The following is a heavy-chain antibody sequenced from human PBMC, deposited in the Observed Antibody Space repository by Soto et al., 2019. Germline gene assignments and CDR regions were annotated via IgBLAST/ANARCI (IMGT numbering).Heavy chain of an antibody. Sequence: QLQLQESGPGVVKPSETLSLTCTVSDGSVSSSNYYWGWIRQSPGKGLGWIGSIYYSGSTYYNPSLESRVTITVDKSKNQFSLKVISVTAADTAVYYCARLEGQGTISYYFDYWGQGTLVTVSS. CDR2: IYYSGST. CDR3: ARLEGQGTISYYFDY. V-gene: IGHV4-39*01. D-gene: IGHD6-6*01. J-gene: IGHJ4*02. CDR1: DGSVSSSNYY.